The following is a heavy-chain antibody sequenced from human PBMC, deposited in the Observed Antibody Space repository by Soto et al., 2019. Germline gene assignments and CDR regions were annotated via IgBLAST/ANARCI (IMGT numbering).Heavy chain of an antibody. CDR1: GGSISSYY. J-gene: IGHJ4*02. V-gene: IGHV4-59*08. Sequence: SETLSLTCTVSGGSISSYYWSWIRQPPGKGLEWIGYIYYSGSTNYNPSLESRVTISVDTSKNQFSPKLSSVTAADTAVYYCARHRGYGDYDYWGQGTLVTVSS. CDR2: IYYSGST. CDR3: ARHRGYGDYDY. D-gene: IGHD4-17*01.